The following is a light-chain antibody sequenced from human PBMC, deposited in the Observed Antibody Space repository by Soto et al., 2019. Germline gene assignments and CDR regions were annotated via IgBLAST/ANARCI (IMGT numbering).Light chain of an antibody. CDR2: DVS. V-gene: IGLV2-11*01. CDR1: SSDVGGYDF. J-gene: IGLJ2*01. Sequence: QSALTQPRSVSGSPGQPVTISCTGTSSDVGGYDFVSWYQQHPGKAPKLMISDVSKRPSGVPDRFSGSKSGNTASLTISGLQAEDEADYYCCSYAGDLALFGGGTKLTVL. CDR3: CSYAGDLAL.